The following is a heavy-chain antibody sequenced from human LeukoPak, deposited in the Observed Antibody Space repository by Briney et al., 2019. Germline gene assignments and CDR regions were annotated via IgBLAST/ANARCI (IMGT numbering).Heavy chain of an antibody. J-gene: IGHJ3*02. CDR3: AREYYYDSSGYYPPHAFDI. Sequence: GGSLRLSCAASGLTLSSCAMSWVRQAPGKGLEWVSSISISGDTYYADSVKGRFTLSRDNSMDTLYLQMNSLRVEDTAVYYCAREYYYDSSGYYPPHAFDIWGQGTMVTVSS. V-gene: IGHV3-23*01. CDR2: ISISGDT. D-gene: IGHD3-22*01. CDR1: GLTLSSCA.